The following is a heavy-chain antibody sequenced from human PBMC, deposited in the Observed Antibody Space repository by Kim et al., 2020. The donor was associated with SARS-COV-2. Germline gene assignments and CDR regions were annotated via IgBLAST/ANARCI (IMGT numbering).Heavy chain of an antibody. Sequence: GGSLRLSCKASGLHFMSYVMGWVRQAPGKGLEWVSGISGPGRGNTPFYADSVKGRFTISRVNFDNIVYLQLDNLRVEDAGVYYCAVPFSHCRGDCYEGFEVWGPGTLVSVSS. V-gene: IGHV3-23*01. J-gene: IGHJ4*02. CDR2: ISGPGRGNTP. D-gene: IGHD2-21*02. CDR1: GLHFMSYV. CDR3: AVPFSHCRGDCYEGFEV.